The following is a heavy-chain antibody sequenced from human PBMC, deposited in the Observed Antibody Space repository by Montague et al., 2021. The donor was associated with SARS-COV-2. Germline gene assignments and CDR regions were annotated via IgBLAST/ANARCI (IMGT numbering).Heavy chain of an antibody. D-gene: IGHD2-2*01. CDR1: FGSFSGYY. Sequence: SETFSLTCAVSFGSFSGYYWSWIRQPPGKGLEWIGEINHSGSTNYNPSLKSRVTISVDTSKNQFSLKLSSVTAADTAVYYCTREGYQVLWSDYYYYGMDVWGQGTTVTVSS. CDR3: TREGYQVLWSDYYYYGMDV. J-gene: IGHJ6*02. V-gene: IGHV4-34*01. CDR2: INHSGST.